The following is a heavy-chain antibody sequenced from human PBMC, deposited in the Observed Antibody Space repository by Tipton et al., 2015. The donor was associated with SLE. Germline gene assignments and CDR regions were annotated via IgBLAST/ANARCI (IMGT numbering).Heavy chain of an antibody. Sequence: TLSLTCTVSGDSISSYYWSWIRQPPGKGLEWIGYIYYSGSTNYNPSLKSRVTISVDTFKNQFSLKLSSVTAADTAVYYCAREIAAAGRGDWFDPWGQGTLVTVSS. CDR3: AREIAAAGRGDWFDP. CDR2: IYYSGST. D-gene: IGHD6-13*01. V-gene: IGHV4-59*01. CDR1: GDSISSYY. J-gene: IGHJ5*02.